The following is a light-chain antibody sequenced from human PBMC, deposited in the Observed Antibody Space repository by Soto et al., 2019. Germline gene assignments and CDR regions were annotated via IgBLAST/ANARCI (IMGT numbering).Light chain of an antibody. CDR3: QQYNDRPGT. Sequence: EIVLTQSPATLSVSPGERATLSCRASQSVSSNLAWFQQNPGQAPRLLIYGTSTGATGIPVRFSGSGSGTEFTLTISSLQSEDFAVYYCQQYNDRPGTFGQGTKVEIK. CDR1: QSVSSN. CDR2: GTS. V-gene: IGKV3-15*01. J-gene: IGKJ1*01.